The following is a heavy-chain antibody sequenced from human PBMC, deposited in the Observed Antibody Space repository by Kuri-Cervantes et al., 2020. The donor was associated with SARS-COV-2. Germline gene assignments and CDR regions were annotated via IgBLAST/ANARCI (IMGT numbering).Heavy chain of an antibody. J-gene: IGHJ4*02. V-gene: IGHV3-30*19. CDR3: ARRLYNWNDAGGRRFYYFDS. CDR2: ISYDGSNK. Sequence: GGSLRLSCAASGFTFSSYGMHWVRQAPGKGLEWVAVISYDGSNKYYADSVKGRFTISRDNSKNTLYLQMNSLRAEDTAVYYCARRLYNWNDAGGRRFYYFDSWGQGILVTVSS. D-gene: IGHD1-20*01. CDR1: GFTFSSYG.